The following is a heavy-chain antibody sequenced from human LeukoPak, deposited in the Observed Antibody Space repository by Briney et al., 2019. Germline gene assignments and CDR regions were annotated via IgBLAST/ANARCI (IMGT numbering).Heavy chain of an antibody. CDR3: ARSVTSGDPLSD. CDR1: GFTISSNY. Sequence: LGGSLRLSCAASGFTISSNYMSWVRQAPGKGLDWVSVIYSGGSTYYTDSVKGRFTISRDNSKNTLYLQMNSLRAEDTAVYYCARSVTSGDPLSDWGQGTLVTVSS. D-gene: IGHD2-15*01. J-gene: IGHJ4*02. CDR2: IYSGGST. V-gene: IGHV3-53*01.